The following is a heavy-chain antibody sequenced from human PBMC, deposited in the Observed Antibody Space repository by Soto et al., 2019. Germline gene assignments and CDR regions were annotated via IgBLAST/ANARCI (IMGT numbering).Heavy chain of an antibody. CDR3: ARDFGIAAAGSHPHYYYYGMDV. V-gene: IGHV4-59*01. D-gene: IGHD6-13*01. Sequence: SETLSLTCTVSGGSTSSYFWNWIRQSPGKGLEWIGYISHSVNTSYNPSLKSRVTISIDTSKSQFSLKLRSVTAADTAVYYCARDFGIAAAGSHPHYYYYGMDVWGQGTTVTVSS. CDR2: ISHSVNT. CDR1: GGSTSSYF. J-gene: IGHJ6*02.